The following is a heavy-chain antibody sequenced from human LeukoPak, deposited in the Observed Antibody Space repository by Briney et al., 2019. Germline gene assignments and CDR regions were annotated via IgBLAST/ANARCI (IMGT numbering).Heavy chain of an antibody. CDR3: AAGYTEYYFDY. D-gene: IGHD1-1*01. CDR1: GHTFTVYY. V-gene: IGHV1-2*02. J-gene: IGHJ4*02. CDR2: INPNSSRT. Sequence: GPSVKVSCKASGHTFTVYYMHWVRQAPGQGLEWVGWINPNSSRTNHAQKFQGRVTMTRETSISTAYRKLRRLRSDDTAVYYCAAGYTEYYFDYWGQGTLVTVSS.